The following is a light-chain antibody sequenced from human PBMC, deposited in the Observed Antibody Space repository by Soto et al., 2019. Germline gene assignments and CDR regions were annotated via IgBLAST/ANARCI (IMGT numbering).Light chain of an antibody. Sequence: SYELTQPPSVSVAPGKTARITCGGNNIETKSVHWYQQKPGQAPVLVIYYDNDRPSGIPERFSGSNSGNTATLTISRVEAGDEADYYCQVWDSSSEHVVFGGGTKVTVL. CDR1: NIETKS. CDR2: YDN. V-gene: IGLV3-21*04. CDR3: QVWDSSSEHVV. J-gene: IGLJ2*01.